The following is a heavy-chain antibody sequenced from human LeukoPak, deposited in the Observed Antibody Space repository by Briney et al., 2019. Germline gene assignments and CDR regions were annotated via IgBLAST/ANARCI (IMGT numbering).Heavy chain of an antibody. CDR1: GYIFSDYY. Sequence: ASVKVSCKASGYIFSDYYMHWVGQAPGQGLEWLGWINPKSGAADYAQQFRGRDTMTRNTSISTAYMELSSLRSEDTAVYYCARVMDSGSLDYWGQGTLVTVSS. D-gene: IGHD1-26*01. J-gene: IGHJ4*02. CDR2: INPKSGAA. V-gene: IGHV1-2*02. CDR3: ARVMDSGSLDY.